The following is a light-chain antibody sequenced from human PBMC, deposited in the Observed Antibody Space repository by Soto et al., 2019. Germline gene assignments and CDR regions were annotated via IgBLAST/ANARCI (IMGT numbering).Light chain of an antibody. J-gene: IGKJ1*01. CDR2: GAS. CDR1: QSVSNSY. Sequence: EIVLTQSPGTLSLSPGVRATLSCRASQSVSNSYLAWYLQKPGQGPRLLIYGASSRATGIPDRFSGSGSGTDFTLTISRLEPEDFAVYYFQQYAGSPSTFGQGTKVDI. V-gene: IGKV3-20*01. CDR3: QQYAGSPST.